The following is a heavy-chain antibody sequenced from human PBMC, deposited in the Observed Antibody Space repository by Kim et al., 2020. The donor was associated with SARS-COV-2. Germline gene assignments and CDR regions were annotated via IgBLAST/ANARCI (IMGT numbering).Heavy chain of an antibody. D-gene: IGHD6-13*01. CDR3: ARGLSEEGIWATKGYFEL. CDR1: GFTFSSYD. Sequence: GGSLRLSCAASGFTFSSYDMHWVRQGTEKGLEWVSSICTKADTYYQEYVKERFTISRENAKDSFYLQMNSIRAADTAVYYCARGLSEEGIWATKGYFEL. V-gene: IGHV3-13*04. CDR2: ICTKADT. J-gene: IGHJ2*01.